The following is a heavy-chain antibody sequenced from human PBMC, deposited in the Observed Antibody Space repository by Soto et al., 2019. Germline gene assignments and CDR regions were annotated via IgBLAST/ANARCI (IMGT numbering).Heavy chain of an antibody. CDR2: ISSSSSYI. CDR3: ARQTGTMGLSYYYYGMDV. D-gene: IGHD1-7*01. Sequence: PGGSLRLSCAASGFTFSSYSMNWLRQAPGKGLEWVSSISSSSSYIYYADSVKGRFTISRDNAKNSLYLQMNSLRAEDTAVYYCARQTGTMGLSYYYYGMDVWGQGTTVTVSS. J-gene: IGHJ6*02. CDR1: GFTFSSYS. V-gene: IGHV3-21*01.